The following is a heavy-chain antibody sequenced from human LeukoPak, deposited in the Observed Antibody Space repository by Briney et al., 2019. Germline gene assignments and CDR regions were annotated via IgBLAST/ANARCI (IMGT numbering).Heavy chain of an antibody. Sequence: ASVKVSCKASGYTFTSYGISWVRQAPGQGLEWMGWISAYNGNTNYAQKLQGRVTMTTDTSTSTAYMELRSLRSDDTAVYYCARSRGEYYYYYYMDVWGKGTTVTISS. V-gene: IGHV1-18*01. CDR1: GYTFTSYG. CDR2: ISAYNGNT. D-gene: IGHD6-25*01. J-gene: IGHJ6*03. CDR3: ARSRGEYYYYYYMDV.